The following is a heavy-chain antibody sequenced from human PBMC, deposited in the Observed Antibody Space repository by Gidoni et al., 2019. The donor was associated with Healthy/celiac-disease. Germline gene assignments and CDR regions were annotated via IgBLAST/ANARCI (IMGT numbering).Heavy chain of an antibody. CDR1: GFTFGDYA. Sequence: EVQLVESGGGLVKPGRSLRLSCTASGFTFGDYAMSWFRQAPGKGLEWVGFIRSKAYGGTTEYAASVKGRFTISRDDSKSIAYLQMNSLKTEDTAVYYCTRDQNYGDYPLWGQGTLVTVSS. D-gene: IGHD4-17*01. J-gene: IGHJ4*02. CDR3: TRDQNYGDYPL. V-gene: IGHV3-49*05. CDR2: IRSKAYGGTT.